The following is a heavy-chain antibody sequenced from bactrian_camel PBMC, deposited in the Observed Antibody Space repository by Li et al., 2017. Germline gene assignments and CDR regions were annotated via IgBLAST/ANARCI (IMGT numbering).Heavy chain of an antibody. CDR3: AADGGKYGGPYCDSSYEFAY. CDR1: GKTDRTYC. D-gene: IGHD7*01. V-gene: IGHV3S67*01. Sequence: QLVESGGASVQAGGSLRLSCAASGKTDRTYCMGWVRQAPGKERERVGHMSVDGTTGYADFVKGRFTISRHGNTIDLQMNSLSTEDTAVYYCAADGGKYGGPYCDSSYEFAYWARGPRSPSP. J-gene: IGHJ4*01. CDR2: MSVDGTT.